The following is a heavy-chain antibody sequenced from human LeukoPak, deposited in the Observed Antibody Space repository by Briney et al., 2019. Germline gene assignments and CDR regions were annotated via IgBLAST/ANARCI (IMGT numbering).Heavy chain of an antibody. CDR3: AKDADYYDSSGKVSYFDY. J-gene: IGHJ4*02. Sequence: TGGPLTLPCAASGFTLNTQRKNGARHAPGKGLEGVAFIRHDGSNKYYADSVKGRFTISRDNSKNTLYLQMNSLRAEDTAVYYCAKDADYYDSSGKVSYFDYWGQGTLVTVSS. D-gene: IGHD3-22*01. V-gene: IGHV3-30*02. CDR1: GFTLNTQR. CDR2: IRHDGSNK.